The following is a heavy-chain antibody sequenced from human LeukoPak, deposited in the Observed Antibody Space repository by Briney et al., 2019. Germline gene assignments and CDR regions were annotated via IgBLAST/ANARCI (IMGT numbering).Heavy chain of an antibody. CDR1: GFTFDDYA. J-gene: IGHJ5*02. CDR3: AKALGVRYTSGTAS. D-gene: IGHD6-19*01. V-gene: IGHV3-9*01. CDR2: ISWNSGGI. Sequence: PGRSLRLSCAASGFTFDDYAMHWVRQAPGKGLEWVSGISWNSGGIAYADSVRGRFTISRDNAKNCLYLQMNSLRTEDTALYYCAKALGVRYTSGTASWGQGTLVTVAS.